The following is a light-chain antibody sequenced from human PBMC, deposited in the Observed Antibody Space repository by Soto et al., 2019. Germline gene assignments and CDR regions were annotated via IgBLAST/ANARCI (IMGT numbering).Light chain of an antibody. Sequence: EIVLTQSPGTLSLSPGERATLSCRASQSVGSGHLAWYQQKPGQTPRLLIYAASTRATGIPDRFSGSGSGTDFTLTISRLEPEDFAMYYCQHFGDSPLWVFGQGTEVEIK. CDR3: QHFGDSPLWV. CDR2: AAS. V-gene: IGKV3-20*01. CDR1: QSVGSGH. J-gene: IGKJ1*01.